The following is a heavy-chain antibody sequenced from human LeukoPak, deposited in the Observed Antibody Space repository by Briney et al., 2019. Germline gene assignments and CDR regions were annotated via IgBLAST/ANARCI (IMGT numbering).Heavy chain of an antibody. CDR1: GFTFSSYT. V-gene: IGHV3-23*01. Sequence: GGSLRLSCAASGFTFSSYTMSWIRQAPGKGLEWVSRIRGNGESPYCTDSVKGRFTISRDNSKNTLYLQMNSLRAEDTAVYFCAKGEVAITAPDSWGQGTLVTVSS. CDR2: IRGNGESP. D-gene: IGHD3-22*01. CDR3: AKGEVAITAPDS. J-gene: IGHJ5*01.